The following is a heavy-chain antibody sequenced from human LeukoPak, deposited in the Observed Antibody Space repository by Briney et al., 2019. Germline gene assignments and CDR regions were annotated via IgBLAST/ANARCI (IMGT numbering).Heavy chain of an antibody. V-gene: IGHV3-23*01. J-gene: IGHJ4*02. CDR1: GFTFSSYA. CDR2: ISGSGGST. Sequence: PGGSLRLSCAASGFTFSSYAMSWVRQAPGKGLEWVSAISGSGGSTYYADSVKGRFTISRDNSKNTLYLQMNSLRAEDTAVYYCAKPPRQLDLYSYGAYVDYWGQGTLVTVSS. CDR3: AKPPRQLDLYSYGAYVDY. D-gene: IGHD5-18*01.